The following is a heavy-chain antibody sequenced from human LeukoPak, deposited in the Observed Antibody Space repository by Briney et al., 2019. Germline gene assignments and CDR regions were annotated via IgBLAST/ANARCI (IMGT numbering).Heavy chain of an antibody. V-gene: IGHV1-18*01. J-gene: IGHJ6*02. Sequence: ASVKVSCKASGYTFTSYGISWVRQAPGQGLEWMGWISAYNGNTNYAQKLQGRVTMTTDTSTSTAYMELRSLRSEDTAVYYCARIIAAAGYYYYGMEVWGQGTTVTASS. CDR3: ARIIAAAGYYYYGMEV. CDR2: ISAYNGNT. CDR1: GYTFTSYG. D-gene: IGHD6-13*01.